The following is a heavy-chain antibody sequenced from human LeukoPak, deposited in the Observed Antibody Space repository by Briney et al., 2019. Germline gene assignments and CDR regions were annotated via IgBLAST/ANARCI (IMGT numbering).Heavy chain of an antibody. CDR2: ISHSGGT. J-gene: IGHJ4*02. V-gene: IGHV4-34*01. D-gene: IGHD5-12*01. CDR1: GASFTGYY. CDR3: ARDYSGYDFSLDY. Sequence: SETLSLTCAVYGASFTGYYWSWIRQPPGKGLEWIGEISHSGGTNYNPSLMSRVTISVDTSKNQFSLKLSSVTAADTAVYYCARDYSGYDFSLDYWGQGTLVTVSS.